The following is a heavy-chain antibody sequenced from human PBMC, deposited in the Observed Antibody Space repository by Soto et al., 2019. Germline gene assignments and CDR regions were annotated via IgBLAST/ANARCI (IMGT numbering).Heavy chain of an antibody. CDR1: GFTFSSYA. CDR3: AKYGRIQRYFQH. D-gene: IGHD5-18*01. CDR2: ISGSGGST. Sequence: GGSLRLSCAASGFTFSSYAMSWVRQAPGKGLGWVSAISGSGGSTYYADSVKGRFTISRDNSKNTLYLQMNSLRAEDTAVYYCAKYGRIQRYFQHWGQGTLVTVSS. J-gene: IGHJ1*01. V-gene: IGHV3-23*01.